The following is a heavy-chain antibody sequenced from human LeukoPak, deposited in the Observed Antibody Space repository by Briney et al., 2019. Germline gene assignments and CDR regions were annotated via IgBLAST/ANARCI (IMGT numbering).Heavy chain of an antibody. CDR2: ISSSGSTI. J-gene: IGHJ4*02. V-gene: IGHV3-11*01. CDR1: GFTFSDYY. D-gene: IGHD3-16*02. CDR3: ARSRQSLTTPDY. Sequence: GGSLRLSCAASGFTFSDYYMSWLRQAPGKGLEWVSYISSSGSTIYYADSVKGRFTISRDNAKNSLYLQMNSLRPEDTAVYYCARSRQSLTTPDYWGQGTLVTVSS.